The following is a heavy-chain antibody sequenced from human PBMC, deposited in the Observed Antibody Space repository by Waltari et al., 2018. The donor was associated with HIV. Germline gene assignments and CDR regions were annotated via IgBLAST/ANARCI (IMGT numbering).Heavy chain of an antibody. J-gene: IGHJ4*02. CDR2: IWFDSSNK. Sequence: QVQLVESGGGLVQPGRSLRLSCATSGFDFSNFGMHWVRQAPGKGLEWVGVIWFDSSNKYYGDSVKGRFTISRDNSKKTVYLQMNSLRGEDTAVYYCARLTREGYNGGFDYWGQGTLVTVSS. CDR1: GFDFSNFG. V-gene: IGHV3-33*08. D-gene: IGHD1-1*01. CDR3: ARLTREGYNGGFDY.